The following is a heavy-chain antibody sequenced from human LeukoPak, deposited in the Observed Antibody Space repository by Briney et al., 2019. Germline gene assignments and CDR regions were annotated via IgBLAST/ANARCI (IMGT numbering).Heavy chain of an antibody. J-gene: IGHJ3*02. Sequence: ASVKVSCKASGYIFTNFGISWVRQAPGQGLEWLGWISPYNGNRNYAQKFQGRVTMTTDTSTTTAYMELRSLRSDDTAVYYCARGNSGSYWSGVVFDAFDIWGQGTMVTVSS. CDR3: ARGNSGSYWSGVVFDAFDI. CDR1: GYIFTNFG. D-gene: IGHD1-26*01. V-gene: IGHV1-18*01. CDR2: ISPYNGNR.